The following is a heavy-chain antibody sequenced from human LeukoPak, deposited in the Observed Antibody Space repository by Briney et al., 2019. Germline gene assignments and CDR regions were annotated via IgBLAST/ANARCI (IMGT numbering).Heavy chain of an antibody. CDR1: GYTFTSYG. CDR3: ARADVVAATRRGGPPVDY. J-gene: IGHJ4*02. D-gene: IGHD2-15*01. V-gene: IGHV1-18*01. Sequence: ASVKVSCKASGYTFTSYGISWVRQAPGQGLEWMGWISAYNGNTNYAQKLQGRVTTTTDTSTSTAYMELRSLRSDDTAVYYCARADVVAATRRGGPPVDYWGQGTLVTVSS. CDR2: ISAYNGNT.